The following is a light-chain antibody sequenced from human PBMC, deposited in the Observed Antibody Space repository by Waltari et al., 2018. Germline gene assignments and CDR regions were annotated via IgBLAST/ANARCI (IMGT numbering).Light chain of an antibody. CDR2: DTS. J-gene: IGLJ1*01. CDR3: LLSYSGAYV. CDR1: TGAFPDGHY. V-gene: IGLV7-46*01. Sequence: QAVVTQEPSLTVSPGGTVTPTCDSSTGAFPDGHYPYWFQPKPAQAPRTLIYDTSNKYSWTPARFSGSLLGGKAALTLSGAQPEDEAEYYCLLSYSGAYVFGTGTEVTVL.